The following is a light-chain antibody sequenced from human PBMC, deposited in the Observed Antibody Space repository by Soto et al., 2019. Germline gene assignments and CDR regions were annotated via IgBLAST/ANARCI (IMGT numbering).Light chain of an antibody. CDR3: SSYTATSTLEGVV. CDR2: EVT. V-gene: IGLV2-14*01. J-gene: IGLJ2*01. Sequence: QSALTQPASLSGSPGQSITISCTGTSSDVGDYKYVSWYQQHPGKAPKLLIYEVTYRPSEVSNRFSGFKSGNTASLTISGLQPEDEADYYCSSYTATSTLEGVVFGGGTKLTVL. CDR1: SSDVGDYKY.